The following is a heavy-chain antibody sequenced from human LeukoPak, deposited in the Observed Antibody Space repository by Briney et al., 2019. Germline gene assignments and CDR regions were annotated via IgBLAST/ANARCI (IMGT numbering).Heavy chain of an antibody. J-gene: IGHJ5*02. CDR2: IYYSGST. CDR3: ARVSMYYYGSWNTRTWFDP. CDR1: GGSMSSNTYY. Sequence: ASETLSLTCTVSGGSMSSNTYYWGWIRQPPGKGLEWIGTIYYSGSTYYNPSLKSRVTISADTSKNQFSLRLSSVTAADTAVYYCARVSMYYYGSWNTRTWFDPWGQGTLVTVSS. V-gene: IGHV4-39*01. D-gene: IGHD3-10*01.